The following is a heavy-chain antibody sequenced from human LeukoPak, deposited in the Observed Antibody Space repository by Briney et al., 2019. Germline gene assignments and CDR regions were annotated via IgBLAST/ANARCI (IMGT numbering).Heavy chain of an antibody. V-gene: IGHV1-69*13. CDR1: GGTFSSYA. CDR2: IIPIFGTA. Sequence: SVKVSCKAPGGTFSSYAISWVRQAPGQGLEWIAGIIPIFGTALYAQTFQGRVTVTSDVSTSTAYMELSSLRSEDTAVYYCARDLGGITMMDWGQGTLVTVSS. CDR3: ARDLGGITMMD. J-gene: IGHJ4*02. D-gene: IGHD3-22*01.